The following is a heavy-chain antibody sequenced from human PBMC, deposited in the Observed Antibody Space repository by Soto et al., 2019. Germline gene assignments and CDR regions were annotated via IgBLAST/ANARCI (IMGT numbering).Heavy chain of an antibody. Sequence: SETLSLTCTVSGGSISSGGYYWSWIRQHPGKGLEWIGYIYYSGSTYYNPSLKSRVTISVDTSKNQFSLKLSSVTAADTAVYYCARDDNRGDDAFDIWGQGTMVTVSS. V-gene: IGHV4-31*03. CDR3: ARDDNRGDDAFDI. CDR1: GGSISSGGYY. J-gene: IGHJ3*02. D-gene: IGHD3-10*01. CDR2: IYYSGST.